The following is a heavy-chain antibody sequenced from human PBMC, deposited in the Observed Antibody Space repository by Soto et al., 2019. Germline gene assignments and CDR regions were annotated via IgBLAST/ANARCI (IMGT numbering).Heavy chain of an antibody. CDR1: GFTFSSYA. D-gene: IGHD4-4*01. CDR3: ARVGDSNYGVYYYYGMDV. J-gene: IGHJ6*02. CDR2: ISYVGSNT. Sequence: GGSLRLSCAASGFTFSSYAMHWVRQAPGKGLEWVAVISYVGSNTYYADSVKGRFTISRDNSKNTLYLQMNSLRPEDTAVYYCARVGDSNYGVYYYYGMDVWGQGTTVTVSS. V-gene: IGHV3-30-3*01.